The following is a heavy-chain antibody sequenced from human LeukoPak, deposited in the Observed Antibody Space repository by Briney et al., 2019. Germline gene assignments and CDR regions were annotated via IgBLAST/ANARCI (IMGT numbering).Heavy chain of an antibody. CDR1: GYTFTSHG. CDR2: ISVYNGNT. J-gene: IGHJ6*02. CDR3: AREPHNYYGSGIGMDV. V-gene: IGHV1-18*01. D-gene: IGHD3-10*01. Sequence: ASVKVSFKASGYTFTSHGFSWVRQAPGQGLEWMAWISVYNGNTNYAQKFQGRVTMTTETSTNTVYMELRSLRSDDTVVYYCAREPHNYYGSGIGMDVWGQGTTVTVSS.